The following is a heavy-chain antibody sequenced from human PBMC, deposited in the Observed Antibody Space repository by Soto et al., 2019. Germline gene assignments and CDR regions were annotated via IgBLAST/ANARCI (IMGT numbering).Heavy chain of an antibody. CDR2: IWYDGSNK. D-gene: IGHD1-1*01. J-gene: IGHJ6*02. Sequence: GGSLRLSCAASGFTFSSYGMHWVRQAPGKGLEWVAVIWYDGSNKYYADSVKGRFTISRDNSKNTLYPQMNSLRAEDTAVYYCDSARGPNLDGYYDYGMDVWGQGTTVTVS. CDR3: DSARGPNLDGYYDYGMDV. CDR1: GFTFSSYG. V-gene: IGHV3-33*01.